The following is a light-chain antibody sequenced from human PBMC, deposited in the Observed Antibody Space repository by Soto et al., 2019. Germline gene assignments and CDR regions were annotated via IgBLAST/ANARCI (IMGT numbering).Light chain of an antibody. V-gene: IGKV3-15*01. CDR2: GAS. J-gene: IGKJ4*01. CDR3: QQYNNWPPLT. CDR1: QSVSSN. Sequence: EIVMTQSPATLSVSPGERATLSRRASQSVSSNLAWYQQKPGQAPRLLIYGASTRATGIAARFSGSGSATEFTLTISRLQYEDFAVYYCQQYNNWPPLTFGGGTKVEIK.